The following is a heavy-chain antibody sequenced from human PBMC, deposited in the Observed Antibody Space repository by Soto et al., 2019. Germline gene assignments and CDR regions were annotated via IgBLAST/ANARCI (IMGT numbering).Heavy chain of an antibody. CDR2: IYYSGST. V-gene: IGHV4-39*01. CDR1: GGSISSSSYY. J-gene: IGHJ6*03. Sequence: SETLSLTCTVSGGSISSSSYYWGWIRQPPGKGLEWIGSIYYSGSTYYNPSLKSRVTISVDTSKNQFSLKLSSVTAADTAVYYCARSRADLWYYMDVWGKGTTVTVSS. D-gene: IGHD2-21*01. CDR3: ARSRADLWYYMDV.